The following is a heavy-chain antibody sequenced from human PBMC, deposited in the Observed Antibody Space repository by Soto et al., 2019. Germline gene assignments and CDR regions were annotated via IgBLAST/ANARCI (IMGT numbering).Heavy chain of an antibody. CDR3: AREKFKKRFLEWFTTLYYYGMDV. J-gene: IGHJ6*02. Sequence: ASVKVSCKASGYTFTGYYMHWVRQAPGQGLEWMGWINPNSGGTNYAQKFQGWVTMTRDTSISTAYMELSRLRSDDTAVYYCAREKFKKRFLEWFTTLYYYGMDVWGQGTTVTVSS. D-gene: IGHD3-3*01. CDR2: INPNSGGT. CDR1: GYTFTGYY. V-gene: IGHV1-2*04.